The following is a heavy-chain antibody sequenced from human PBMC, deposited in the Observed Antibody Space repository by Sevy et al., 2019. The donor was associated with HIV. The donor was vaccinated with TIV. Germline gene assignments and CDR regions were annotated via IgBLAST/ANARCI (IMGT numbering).Heavy chain of an antibody. CDR1: GFTFSRYW. CDR3: AREGGREFRSGYYWSYWFDP. D-gene: IGHD3-3*01. Sequence: GGSLRLSCAASGFTFSRYWMSWVRQAPGKGLEWVANINQDGSEEYYVDSVKGRFTISRDKAKNSLYLQMNSLRAEDTAVYYCAREGGREFRSGYYWSYWFDPWGQGTLVTVSS. CDR2: INQDGSEE. J-gene: IGHJ5*02. V-gene: IGHV3-7*01.